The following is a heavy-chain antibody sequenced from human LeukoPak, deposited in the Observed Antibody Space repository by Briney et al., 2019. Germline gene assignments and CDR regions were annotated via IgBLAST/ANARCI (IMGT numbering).Heavy chain of an antibody. J-gene: IGHJ6*03. V-gene: IGHV4-34*01. D-gene: IGHD2-2*01. CDR3: AAGCSSTSCFWFYYTDV. Sequence: SETLSLSCAVYGGSFSGFYWSWIRQPPGRGLEWSGEINHSGSTNYNPSLKSRLTISVDTSKNQFSLKLSSVTAADTAVYYCAAGCSSTSCFWFYYTDVWAKGTTVTVSS. CDR1: GGSFSGFY. CDR2: INHSGST.